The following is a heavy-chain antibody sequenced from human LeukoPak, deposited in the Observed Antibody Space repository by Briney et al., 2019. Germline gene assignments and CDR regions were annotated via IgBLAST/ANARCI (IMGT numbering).Heavy chain of an antibody. V-gene: IGHV3-33*01. CDR1: GFTFSRYG. CDR3: ARNGGLDY. D-gene: IGHD4-23*01. J-gene: IGHJ4*02. Sequence: PGGSLRLSCAASGFTFSRYGMRWVRQAPGKGLEWVAVIWYDGSNKYYADSVKGRFTISRDNSKNTLYLQMNSLRAEDTAVYYCARNGGLDYWGQGTLVTVSS. CDR2: IWYDGSNK.